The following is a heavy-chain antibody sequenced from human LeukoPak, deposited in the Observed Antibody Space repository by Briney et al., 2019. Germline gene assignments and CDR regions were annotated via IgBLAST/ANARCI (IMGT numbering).Heavy chain of an antibody. J-gene: IGHJ4*02. V-gene: IGHV3-73*01. CDR2: IRSKANSYAT. Sequence: PGGSLRLSCAASGFTFSGSAMHWVRQASVKGLEWVGRIRSKANSYATAYAASVKGRFTISRDDSKNTAYLQMNSLKTEDTAVYYSTRLAAAGTDYWGQGTLVTVSS. CDR1: GFTFSGSA. D-gene: IGHD6-13*01. CDR3: TRLAAAGTDY.